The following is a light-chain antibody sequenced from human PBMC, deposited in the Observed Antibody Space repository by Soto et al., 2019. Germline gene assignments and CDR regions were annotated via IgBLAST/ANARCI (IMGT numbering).Light chain of an antibody. J-gene: IGKJ3*01. CDR1: QSVSSN. Sequence: EIVMTQSPATLSVSPGERATLSCRASQSVSSNLAWYQQKPCQAPRLLIYGASTRATGIPARFSGSGSGTEFTLTISSLQSEDFAVYYCQQYNNWPCTFGHGTKVDIK. V-gene: IGKV3-15*01. CDR2: GAS. CDR3: QQYNNWPCT.